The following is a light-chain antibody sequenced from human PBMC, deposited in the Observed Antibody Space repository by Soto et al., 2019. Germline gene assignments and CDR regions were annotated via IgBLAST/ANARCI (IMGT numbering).Light chain of an antibody. CDR3: QQYDNWPRT. CDR1: QSVSSN. J-gene: IGKJ2*01. V-gene: IGKV3-15*01. CDR2: GAS. Sequence: EIVMTQSPATLSVSPGERATLSCRASQSVSSNFAWYQQKPGQAPRLLIYGASIRATGIPARFSGSGSGTEFTFTISSLQSDAFAVSYCQQYDNWPRTFGQGTKLEIK.